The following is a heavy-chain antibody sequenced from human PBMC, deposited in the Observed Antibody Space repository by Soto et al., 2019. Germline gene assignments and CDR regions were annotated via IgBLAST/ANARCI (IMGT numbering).Heavy chain of an antibody. Sequence: SETLSLTCAVYGGSFSGYYWSWIRQPPGKGLEWIGEINHSGSTNYNPSLKSRVTISVDTSKNQFSLKLSSVTAADTAVYYCARGTGRFKIFGVVIGYGMDVWGQGTTVTVSS. D-gene: IGHD3-3*01. V-gene: IGHV4-34*01. CDR3: ARGTGRFKIFGVVIGYGMDV. J-gene: IGHJ6*02. CDR2: INHSGST. CDR1: GGSFSGYY.